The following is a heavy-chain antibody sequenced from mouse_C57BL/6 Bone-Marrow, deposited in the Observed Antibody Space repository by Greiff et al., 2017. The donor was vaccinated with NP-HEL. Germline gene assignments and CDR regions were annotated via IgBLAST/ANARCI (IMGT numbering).Heavy chain of an antibody. CDR2: IYPGGGYT. J-gene: IGHJ4*01. D-gene: IGHD3-3*01. V-gene: IGHV1-63*01. CDR3: ARLGPYYAMDY. Sequence: VQLQQSGAELVRPGTSVKMSCKASGYTFTNYWIGWAKQRPGHGLEWIGDIYPGGGYTNYNEKFKGKATLTADKSSSTAYMQFSSLTSEDSAIYYCARLGPYYAMDYWGQGTSVTVSS. CDR1: GYTFTNYW.